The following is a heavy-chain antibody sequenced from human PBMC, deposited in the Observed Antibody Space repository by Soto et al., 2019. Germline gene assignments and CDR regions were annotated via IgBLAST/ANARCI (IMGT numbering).Heavy chain of an antibody. CDR3: ARESGPTPFDP. Sequence: SVKVSFKASGGTFSSYTISLVRQAPGQGLEWMGRIIPILGIANYAQKLQGRVTITADKSTSTAYMELSTLRSEDTAVYYCARESGPTPFDPWGQGTLVTVSS. CDR1: GGTFSSYT. CDR2: IIPILGIA. V-gene: IGHV1-69*04. J-gene: IGHJ5*02.